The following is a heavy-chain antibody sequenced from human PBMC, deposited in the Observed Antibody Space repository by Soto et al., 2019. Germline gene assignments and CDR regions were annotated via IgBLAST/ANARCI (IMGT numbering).Heavy chain of an antibody. J-gene: IGHJ4*02. Sequence: DVQLLESGGDLVQPGGSLRLSCAASGFTFSSYAMSWVRQAPGKGLEWVSSMSGAGSSSYDADSVKGRFTISRDNSKNTLYLQMNNLRAEDTALYYCAKGPIFGVEIIYDYWGQGTLVSVSS. D-gene: IGHD3-3*01. V-gene: IGHV3-23*01. CDR2: MSGAGSSS. CDR1: GFTFSSYA. CDR3: AKGPIFGVEIIYDY.